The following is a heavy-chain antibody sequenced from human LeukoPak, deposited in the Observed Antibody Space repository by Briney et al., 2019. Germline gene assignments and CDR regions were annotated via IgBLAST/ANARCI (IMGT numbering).Heavy chain of an antibody. J-gene: IGHJ4*02. CDR3: AGGVGWLQSGAFDY. Sequence: TSETLSLTCTVSGGSISSHYWSWIRQPPGKGLEWIGYIYYSGSTNHNPSLKSRVTISVDTSKNQFSLKLSSVTAADTAVYYCAGGVGWLQSGAFDYWGQGTLVTVSS. CDR1: GGSISSHY. CDR2: IYYSGST. D-gene: IGHD5-24*01. V-gene: IGHV4-59*11.